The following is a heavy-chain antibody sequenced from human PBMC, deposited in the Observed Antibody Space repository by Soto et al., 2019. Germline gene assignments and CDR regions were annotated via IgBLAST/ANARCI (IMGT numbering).Heavy chain of an antibody. D-gene: IGHD6-6*01. V-gene: IGHV3-53*04. CDR3: ARDRLNYGVDV. CDR1: GFTFSSYA. CDR2: IYSGGST. Sequence: GGSLRLSCAASGFTFSSYAMSWVRQAPGKGLEWVSVIYSGGSTYYADSVKGRFTISRHNSKNTLYLQMNSLRTEDTAVYYCARDRLNYGVDVWGQGTTVTVSS. J-gene: IGHJ6*02.